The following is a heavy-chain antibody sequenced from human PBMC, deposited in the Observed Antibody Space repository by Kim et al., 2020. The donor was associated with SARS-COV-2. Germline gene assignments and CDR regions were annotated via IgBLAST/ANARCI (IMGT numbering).Heavy chain of an antibody. CDR3: ARDFGGYCTSTSSYAGGAYGMDV. CDR2: IYYSGST. V-gene: IGHV4-31*03. Sequence: SETLSLTCTVSGGSIRSDAHYWSWIRQHPGKGLEWIGYIYYSGSTYYNPSLKSRVTISVDTSNNQFSLILSSVTAADTAVYYCARDFGGYCTSTSSYAGGAYGMDVWGQGTTVTVSS. D-gene: IGHD2-2*01. J-gene: IGHJ6*02. CDR1: GGSIRSDAHY.